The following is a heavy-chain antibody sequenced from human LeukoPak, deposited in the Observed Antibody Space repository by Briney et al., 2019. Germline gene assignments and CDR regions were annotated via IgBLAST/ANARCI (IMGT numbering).Heavy chain of an antibody. Sequence: PGGSPRLSCAASGFSFSSSAMSWVRQAPGKGLEWVSSISGSGGSTYYADSVRGRFTISSDSSKNTLFLQMNSLRAEDTAIYYCAKNADCAGGNCYRFDSWGQGTLVTVST. CDR1: GFSFSSSA. V-gene: IGHV3-23*01. CDR3: AKNADCAGGNCYRFDS. CDR2: ISGSGGST. D-gene: IGHD2-21*01. J-gene: IGHJ4*02.